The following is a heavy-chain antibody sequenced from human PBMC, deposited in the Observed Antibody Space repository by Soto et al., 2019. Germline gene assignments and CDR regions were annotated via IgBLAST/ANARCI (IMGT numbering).Heavy chain of an antibody. J-gene: IGHJ4*02. D-gene: IGHD3-22*01. CDR2: IWYDGSNK. V-gene: IGHV3-33*01. CDR1: GFTFSSYG. Sequence: QVQLVESGGGVVQPGRSLRLSCAASGFTFSSYGMHWVRQAPGKGLEWVAVIWYDGSNKYYAASVKGPCTISRDNSKNTLYLQMNRRRAVATAVEYCARDLTMVVGTPHYLCQGTLVTVSS. CDR3: ARDLTMVVGTPHY.